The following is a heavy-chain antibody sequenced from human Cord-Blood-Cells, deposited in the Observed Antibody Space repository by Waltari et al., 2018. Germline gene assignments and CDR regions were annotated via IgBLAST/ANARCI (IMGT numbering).Heavy chain of an antibody. CDR2: NYYSGST. J-gene: IGHJ3*02. D-gene: IGHD6-6*01. Sequence: QLQLQESGPGLVKPSETLSLTCTVSGGSISSSSYYWGWIRTPPGKGLEWIGSNYYSGSTYYNPSLKSRVTISVDTSKNQFSRKLSSVTAADTAVYYCARQSIAARDAFDIWGQGTMVTVSS. CDR3: ARQSIAARDAFDI. CDR1: GGSISSSSYY. V-gene: IGHV4-39*01.